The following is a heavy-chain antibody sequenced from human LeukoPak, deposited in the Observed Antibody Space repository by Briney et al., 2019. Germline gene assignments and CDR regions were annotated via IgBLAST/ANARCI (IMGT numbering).Heavy chain of an antibody. D-gene: IGHD4-17*01. V-gene: IGHV3-48*01. Sequence: PGGSLRLTCAASRFNFRTYSMNWVRQAPGKGLEWVSYISSSGSTKKYADSVKGRFTISRDNAGNSLYLQMNSLRVKDTALYYCWTTDYYYGMDVWGQGTTVTVSS. CDR1: RFNFRTYS. J-gene: IGHJ6*02. CDR3: WTTDYYYGMDV. CDR2: ISSSGSTK.